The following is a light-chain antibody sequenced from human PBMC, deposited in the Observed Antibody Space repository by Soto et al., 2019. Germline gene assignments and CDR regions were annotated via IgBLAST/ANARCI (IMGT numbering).Light chain of an antibody. Sequence: EIVLTQSPGTPSLSPGERATLSCRASQSVTSDYLTCYQQKPCQAPSLLLYGASIRDTGIPDRFSGGGSGSDFTLTISTLEPEDFAVYYCQQYGSSPTFGQGTKVEVK. V-gene: IGKV3-20*01. J-gene: IGKJ1*01. CDR1: QSVTSDY. CDR3: QQYGSSPT. CDR2: GAS.